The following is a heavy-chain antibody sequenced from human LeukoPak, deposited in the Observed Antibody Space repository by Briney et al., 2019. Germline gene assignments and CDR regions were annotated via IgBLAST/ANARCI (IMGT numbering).Heavy chain of an antibody. CDR1: GGSFSGYY. CDR3: TEFYFDRSGYADY. CDR2: IYYRGST. D-gene: IGHD3-22*01. J-gene: IGHJ4*02. V-gene: IGHV4-34*01. Sequence: SETLSLTCAVYGGSFSGYYWSWIRQPPGKGLGWIGSIYYRGSTYYNPSLKSRVTISVDMSENQVSLKLRSVTAADTAVYYCTEFYFDRSGYADYWGQGTLVTVSS.